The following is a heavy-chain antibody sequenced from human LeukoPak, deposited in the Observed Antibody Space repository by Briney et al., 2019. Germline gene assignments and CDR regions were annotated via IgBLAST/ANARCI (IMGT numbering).Heavy chain of an antibody. CDR2: INPNSGGT. CDR3: ARPLLPYCSGGSCHSAWQH. Sequence: ASVKVSCKASGYTFTSYGISWVRQAPGQGLEWMGWINPNSGGTNYAQKFQGRVTMTRDTSISTAYMELSRLRSDDTAVYYCARPLLPYCSGGSCHSAWQHWGQGTLVTVSS. D-gene: IGHD2-15*01. CDR1: GYTFTSYG. J-gene: IGHJ1*01. V-gene: IGHV1-2*02.